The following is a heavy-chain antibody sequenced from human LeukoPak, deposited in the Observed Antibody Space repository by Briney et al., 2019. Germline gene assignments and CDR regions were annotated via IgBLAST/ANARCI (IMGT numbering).Heavy chain of an antibody. Sequence: ASVKVSCKASGYTFTSYYMHWVRQAPGQGLEWMGIINPSGGSTSYAQKFQGRVTMTRDTSTSTVCMELSSLRSEDTAVYYCARQSVTTVVTGGMDVWGQGTTVTVSS. J-gene: IGHJ6*02. CDR1: GYTFTSYY. CDR3: ARQSVTTVVTGGMDV. CDR2: INPSGGST. D-gene: IGHD4-17*01. V-gene: IGHV1-46*01.